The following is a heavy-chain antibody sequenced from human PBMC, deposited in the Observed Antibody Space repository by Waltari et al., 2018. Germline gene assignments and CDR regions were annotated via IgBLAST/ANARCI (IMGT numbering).Heavy chain of an antibody. CDR2: VSGGGDNT. V-gene: IGHV3-23*04. CDR3: AKDVGTGTTFFHY. J-gene: IGHJ4*02. Sequence: EVQLVESGGGLVQPGGSLSLSCAASGFRFSTYAMSWVRQAPGKGLEWVSAVSGGGDNTHYADSVKGRFTISRDNSKNTLYLQMNSLRAEDTAVYYCAKDVGTGTTFFHYWGQGTLVTVSS. D-gene: IGHD1-1*01. CDR1: GFRFSTYA.